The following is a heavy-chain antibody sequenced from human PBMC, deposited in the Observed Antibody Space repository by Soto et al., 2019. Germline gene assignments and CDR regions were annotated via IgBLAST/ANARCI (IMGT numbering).Heavy chain of an antibody. CDR1: GFTFSSSW. CDR3: ASHSRAVTGYFDY. Sequence: GSLRLSCAASGFTFSSSWMHWVRQAPGKGLVWVSRVSGDGSSTNYADSVKGRFTISRDNAKNTLYLQMNSLRVEDTALYYCASHSRAVTGYFDYWGQETLVTVSS. D-gene: IGHD4-4*01. J-gene: IGHJ4*02. CDR2: VSGDGSST. V-gene: IGHV3-74*01.